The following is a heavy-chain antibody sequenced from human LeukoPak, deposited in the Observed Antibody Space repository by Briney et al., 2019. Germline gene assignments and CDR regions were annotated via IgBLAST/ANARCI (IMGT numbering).Heavy chain of an antibody. Sequence: GGSLRLSCAASGFTFSSYVISGVPHAPGKGLVYVSAISGCGSSTNYADSVKGRFTISRDNATNTVYLEMNGLRAHGPALCYPARSPSITMIEHWAQGTLATLS. J-gene: IGHJ1*01. D-gene: IGHD3-22*01. CDR1: GFTFSSYV. CDR2: ISGCGSST. CDR3: ARSPSITMIEH. V-gene: IGHV3-23*01.